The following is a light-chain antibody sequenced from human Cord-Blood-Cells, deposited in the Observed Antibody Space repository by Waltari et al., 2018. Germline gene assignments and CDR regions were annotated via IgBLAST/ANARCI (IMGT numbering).Light chain of an antibody. V-gene: IGKV3-15*01. CDR1: QSVSSN. CDR3: QQYNNWPHARGYT. CDR2: GAS. Sequence: EIVMTQSPATLSVSPGERATLSCRDSQSVSSNLAWYQQKPGQAPRLLIYGASTRATGIPARFSGSGSGTEFTLTISSLQSEDFAVYYCQQYNNWPHARGYTFGQGTKLEIK. J-gene: IGKJ2*01.